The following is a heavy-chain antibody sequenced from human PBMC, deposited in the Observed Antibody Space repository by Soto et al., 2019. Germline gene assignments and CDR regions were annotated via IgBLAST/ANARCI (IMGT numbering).Heavy chain of an antibody. CDR2: ISGHNGNT. D-gene: IGHD3-22*01. CDR3: ARHRFNYYDDTVYYYFDY. Sequence: QVQLVQSGAEVKKPGASVKVSCKASGYSFTSYGISWVRQAPGQGPEWMGWISGHNGNTNHPQSLQGRLTMTTDTSRNTAYMELRSLRSDDTAVYYCARHRFNYYDDTVYYYFDYWGQGTLVTVSS. CDR1: GYSFTSYG. V-gene: IGHV1-18*04. J-gene: IGHJ4*02.